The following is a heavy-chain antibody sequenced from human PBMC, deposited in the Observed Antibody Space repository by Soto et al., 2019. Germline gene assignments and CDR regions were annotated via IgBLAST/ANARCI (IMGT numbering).Heavy chain of an antibody. Sequence: GGSLRLSCAASGFTFSNYGMSWVRQAPGKGLEWVSGISGSGDSTFYADSVKGRFTISRDNSKNTLYLQMNSLRAEDTAVYYCAKDLGGGYCSFGDCYSGDSFYDYWGQGTLVTVSS. CDR2: ISGSGDST. CDR3: AKDLGGGYCSFGDCYSGDSFYDY. V-gene: IGHV3-23*01. J-gene: IGHJ4*02. CDR1: GFTFSNYG. D-gene: IGHD2-15*01.